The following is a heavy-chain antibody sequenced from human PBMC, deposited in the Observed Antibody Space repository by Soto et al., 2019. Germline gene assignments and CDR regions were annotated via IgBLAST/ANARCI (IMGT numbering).Heavy chain of an antibody. D-gene: IGHD2-21*01. CDR3: ARDPYCGGDCYADY. CDR1: GFTFSSYW. V-gene: IGHV3-7*01. CDR2: IKQDGSEK. Sequence: EVQLVESGGGLVQPGGSLRLSCAASGFTFSSYWMSWVRQAPGKGLEWVANIKQDGSEKYYVDSVKGRFTMSRDNAKNALYLQMNSLRAEDTAVYYCARDPYCGGDCYADYWGQGTLVTVSS. J-gene: IGHJ4*02.